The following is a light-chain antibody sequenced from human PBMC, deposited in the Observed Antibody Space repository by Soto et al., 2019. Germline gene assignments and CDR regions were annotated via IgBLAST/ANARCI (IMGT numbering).Light chain of an antibody. CDR1: QSVNRD. Sequence: EIVLTQSPATLSLSPGERATLSCRARQSVNRDLGWYQQKPGQAPRLLIYDTSKRATDIPARFSGSGSGTDFTRTSSSLEPEDFAVYVCQQRSIGRTVGGGTKVEIK. CDR3: QQRSIGRT. CDR2: DTS. J-gene: IGKJ4*02. V-gene: IGKV3-11*01.